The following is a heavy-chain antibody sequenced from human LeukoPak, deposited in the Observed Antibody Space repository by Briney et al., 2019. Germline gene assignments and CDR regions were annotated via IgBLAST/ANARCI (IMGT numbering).Heavy chain of an antibody. CDR3: ARVMGTYCGGDCYSGFDY. Sequence: ASVKVSCKASGYTFTGYYMHWVRQAPGQGLEWMGWINPNSGGTNYAQKFQGRVTMTRDTSISTAYMELSRLRSDDTAVYYCARVMGTYCGGDCYSGFDYWGQETLVTVSS. CDR2: INPNSGGT. D-gene: IGHD2-21*01. V-gene: IGHV1-2*02. J-gene: IGHJ4*02. CDR1: GYTFTGYY.